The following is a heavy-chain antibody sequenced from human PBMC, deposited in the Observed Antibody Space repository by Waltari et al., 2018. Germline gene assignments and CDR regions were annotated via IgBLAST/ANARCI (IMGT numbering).Heavy chain of an antibody. V-gene: IGHV4-59*01. D-gene: IGHD3-3*01. Sequence: QVQLQESGPGLVKPSETLSLTCSVSGASTRGSFWNWIRQAPGKGLEWIGYIYYNGTTNYNPSVQSRVTISVDTSKNQFSLKLSSVTAADTAVYYCARETIPGGDAFDIWGQGTMVTVSS. CDR3: ARETIPGGDAFDI. CDR1: GASTRGSF. CDR2: IYYNGTT. J-gene: IGHJ3*02.